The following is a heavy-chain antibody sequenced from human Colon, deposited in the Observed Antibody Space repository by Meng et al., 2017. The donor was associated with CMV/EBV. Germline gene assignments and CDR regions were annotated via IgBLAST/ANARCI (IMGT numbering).Heavy chain of an antibody. Sequence: GEALKISCAASGCTFSDYAMGWVRQAPGKGLDWVSAITGRSTDTYYADSVKGRFTIFRDNSNDTLYLQMNSLRAADTAVYFCAKEAGYGFLGSNYFDSWGQGTLVTVSS. CDR3: AKEAGYGFLGSNYFDS. D-gene: IGHD3-16*01. CDR2: ITGRSTDT. V-gene: IGHV3-23*01. J-gene: IGHJ4*02. CDR1: GCTFSDYA.